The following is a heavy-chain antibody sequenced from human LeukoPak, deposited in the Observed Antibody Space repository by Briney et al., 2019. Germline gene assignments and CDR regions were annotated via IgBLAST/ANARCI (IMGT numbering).Heavy chain of an antibody. CDR3: TKDVTGRDYAGDC. CDR1: GFTFSNYA. Sequence: GGSLRLSCAASGFTFSNYAMSWVRQAPGKGLEWVSTINEDGGATYYPGSVKGRFTISRDNSENTLYLQMNSLRAEDTAVYYCTKDVTGRDYAGDCWGQGTLVTVSS. CDR2: INEDGGAT. J-gene: IGHJ4*02. V-gene: IGHV3-23*01. D-gene: IGHD4-23*01.